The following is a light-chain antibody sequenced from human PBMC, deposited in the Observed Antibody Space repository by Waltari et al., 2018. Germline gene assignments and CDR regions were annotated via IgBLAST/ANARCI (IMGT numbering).Light chain of an antibody. CDR1: TSDVGNYDL. CDR3: CSYAGRGTYV. CDR2: EVI. J-gene: IGLJ1*01. Sequence: QSALTQPASVSGTPGQSITISCTGTTSDVGNYDLVSWYQQHPGNAPKLLICEVITRPSGVPSRFSGSKSGNTASLTISGLQAEDEADYYCCSYAGRGTYVFGSGTKVTVL. V-gene: IGLV2-23*02.